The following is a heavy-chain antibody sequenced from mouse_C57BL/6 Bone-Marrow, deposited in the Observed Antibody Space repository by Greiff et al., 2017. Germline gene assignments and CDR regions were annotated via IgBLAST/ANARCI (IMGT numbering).Heavy chain of an antibody. D-gene: IGHD1-1*01. V-gene: IGHV1-64*01. CDR2: IHPNSGST. CDR1: GYTFTSYW. J-gene: IGHJ3*01. CDR3: ARWVYGSSYEAWFAY. Sequence: VQLQQPGAELVKPGASVKLSCKASGYTFTSYWMHWVKQRPGQGLEWIGMIHPNSGSTNYNEKFKSKATLTVDKSSSTAYMQLSSLTSEDSAVYYCARWVYGSSYEAWFAYWGQGTLVTVSA.